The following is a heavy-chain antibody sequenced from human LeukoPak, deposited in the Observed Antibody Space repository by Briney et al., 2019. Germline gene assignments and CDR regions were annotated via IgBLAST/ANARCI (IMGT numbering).Heavy chain of an antibody. J-gene: IGHJ4*02. Sequence: SETLSLTCTVSGGSISSSSYYWGWIRQPPGKGLEWIGSIYYSGSTYYNPSLKSRVTISVDTSKNQFSLKLSSVTAADTAVYYCARQGDYDFWSGYYHRYFDYWGQGTLVTVSS. CDR3: ARQGDYDFWSGYYHRYFDY. CDR2: IYYSGST. V-gene: IGHV4-39*01. CDR1: GGSISSSSYY. D-gene: IGHD3-3*01.